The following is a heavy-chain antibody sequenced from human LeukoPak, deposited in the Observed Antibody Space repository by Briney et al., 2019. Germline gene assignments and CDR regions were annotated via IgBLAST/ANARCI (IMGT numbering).Heavy chain of an antibody. CDR3: ARSLRRTTIFGVGYRWFDP. Sequence: SVKVSCKASGGTFSSYAISWVRQAPGQGLGWMGGIIPIFGTAHYAQKFQGRVTITADESTSTAYMELSSLRSEDTAVYYCARSLRRTTIFGVGYRWFDPWGQGTLVTVSS. CDR2: IIPIFGTA. CDR1: GGTFSSYA. V-gene: IGHV1-69*13. J-gene: IGHJ5*02. D-gene: IGHD3-3*01.